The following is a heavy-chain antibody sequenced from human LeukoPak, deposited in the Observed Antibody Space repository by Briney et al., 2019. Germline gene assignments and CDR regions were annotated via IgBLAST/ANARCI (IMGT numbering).Heavy chain of an antibody. CDR1: GFTFSSYS. D-gene: IGHD3-10*01. Sequence: GGSLRLSCAASGFTFSSYSMNWVRQAPGKGLEWVGFIRSKAYGGTTEYAASVKGRFTILRDDSKSIAYLQMNSLKTEDTALYYCTRASVHYGSGSYIYWGQGTLVTVSS. CDR3: TRASVHYGSGSYIY. CDR2: IRSKAYGGTT. J-gene: IGHJ4*02. V-gene: IGHV3-49*04.